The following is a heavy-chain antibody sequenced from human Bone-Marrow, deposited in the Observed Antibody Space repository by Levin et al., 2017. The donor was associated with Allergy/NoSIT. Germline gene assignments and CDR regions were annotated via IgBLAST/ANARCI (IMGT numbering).Heavy chain of an antibody. CDR3: AGYDTSAYHSPFDY. D-gene: IGHD3-22*01. J-gene: IGHJ4*02. Sequence: GESLKISCAASGFIFRNYAMNWVRQAPGKGLEWVSQISGSGGNTHYADSVKGRFTISRDNSKNTLYLQMNSLRVEDTAVYYCAGYDTSAYHSPFDYWCQGTLVTVSS. V-gene: IGHV3-23*01. CDR1: GFIFRNYA. CDR2: ISGSGGNT.